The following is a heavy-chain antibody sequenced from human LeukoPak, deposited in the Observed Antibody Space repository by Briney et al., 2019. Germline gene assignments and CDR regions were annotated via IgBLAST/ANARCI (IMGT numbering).Heavy chain of an antibody. Sequence: PGGSLGLSCAASGFTFSSYAMHWVRQAPGKGLEWVAVISYDGSNKYYADSVKGRFTISRDNSKNTLYLQMNSLRAEDTAVYYCAKLVPSWGQGTLVTVSS. CDR2: ISYDGSNK. CDR3: AKLVPS. D-gene: IGHD6-13*01. CDR1: GFTFSSYA. J-gene: IGHJ5*02. V-gene: IGHV3-30-3*02.